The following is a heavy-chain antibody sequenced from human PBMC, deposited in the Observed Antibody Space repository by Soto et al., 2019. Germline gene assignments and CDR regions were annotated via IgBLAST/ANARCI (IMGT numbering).Heavy chain of an antibody. Sequence: ASVKVSCKASGYTFTSYDINWVRQATGQGLEWMGWMNANSGNTGYAQKLQGRVTMTRDTSTSTAYMELSSLRSDDTAVYYCARGDYVWGSYRPAPNFDYWGQGTLVTVSS. CDR2: MNANSGNT. J-gene: IGHJ4*02. D-gene: IGHD3-16*02. V-gene: IGHV1-8*01. CDR1: GYTFTSYD. CDR3: ARGDYVWGSYRPAPNFDY.